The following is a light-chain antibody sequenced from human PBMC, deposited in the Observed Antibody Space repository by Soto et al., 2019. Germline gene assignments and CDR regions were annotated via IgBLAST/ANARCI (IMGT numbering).Light chain of an antibody. V-gene: IGKV3-15*01. CDR2: GAS. CDR3: QQYNNWPPLT. Sequence: EIVMTQSPATLSVSPGERATLSCRASQSVSSNLAWYQQKPGQAPRLLIYGASTRATGIPARFRGSGSGAAFPFILRSLESEDFAVYYCQQYNNWPPLTFGGGTKVEIK. J-gene: IGKJ4*01. CDR1: QSVSSN.